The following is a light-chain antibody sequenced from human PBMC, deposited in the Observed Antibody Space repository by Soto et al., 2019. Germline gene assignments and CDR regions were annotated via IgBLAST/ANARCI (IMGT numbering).Light chain of an antibody. Sequence: EIVMTQSPATLSVSPGDTVTLSCRASQSVRNNLAWYQQKPGQAPRLLIYGASTRATGIPARFSGSGSGTDFTLTISSLLSEDFALYYCQQYNNWPPITFGQGTRLEIK. CDR2: GAS. J-gene: IGKJ5*01. CDR3: QQYNNWPPIT. V-gene: IGKV3-15*01. CDR1: QSVRNN.